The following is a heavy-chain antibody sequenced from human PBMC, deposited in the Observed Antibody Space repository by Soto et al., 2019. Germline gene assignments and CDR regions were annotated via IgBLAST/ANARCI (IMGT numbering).Heavy chain of an antibody. CDR3: APHTLDTGMPSGY. CDR1: GYTFTNYG. Sequence: QVQLVQSGAEVREPGASVKVSCKASGYTFTNYGVSWVRQAPGQGHEWMGWIGGYKGNTNYAQKLQGRVTLTTDTSTSTAYMELRSLRSDDTAVYYCAPHTLDTGMPSGYWGQGTLVTVSS. J-gene: IGHJ4*02. CDR2: IGGYKGNT. V-gene: IGHV1-18*01. D-gene: IGHD5-18*01.